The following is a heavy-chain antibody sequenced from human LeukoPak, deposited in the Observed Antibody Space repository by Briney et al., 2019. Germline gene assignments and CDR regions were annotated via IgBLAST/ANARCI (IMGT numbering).Heavy chain of an antibody. CDR1: GFTFNNYW. CDR3: TRVPYGDYWSSDY. CDR2: IKHDEIEK. Sequence: QSGGSLRLSCVASGFTFNNYWMSWVRQAPGKGQEWVANIKHDEIEKYYVDSVKGRFTISRDNAKNSLFLQMNSLRVEDTAIYYCTRVPYGDYWSSDYWGQGTLVTVSS. J-gene: IGHJ4*02. D-gene: IGHD4-17*01. V-gene: IGHV3-7*01.